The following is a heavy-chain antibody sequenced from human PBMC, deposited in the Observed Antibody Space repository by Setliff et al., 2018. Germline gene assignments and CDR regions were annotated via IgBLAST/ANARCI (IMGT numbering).Heavy chain of an antibody. CDR3: ARDNTVVGATDY. Sequence: SQTLSLTCAVSGGSITSGSYYWSWIRQPAGEGLEWIGRLHTSGTTVYNPSLKGRVTISADTSTNHFSLKLTSVTAADTAVYYCARDNTVVGATDYWGQGALVTAPQ. CDR2: LHTSGTT. CDR1: GGSITSGSYY. V-gene: IGHV4-61*02. D-gene: IGHD1-26*01. J-gene: IGHJ4*02.